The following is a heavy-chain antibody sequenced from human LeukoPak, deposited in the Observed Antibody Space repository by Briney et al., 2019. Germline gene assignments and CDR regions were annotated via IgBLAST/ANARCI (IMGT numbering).Heavy chain of an antibody. Sequence: ASVKVSCKASGYTFTSYGISWVRQAPGQGLEWMGWISAYNGNTNYAQKVQGRVTMTTDTSTSTAYMELRSLRSDDTAMYYCARTPPVTIYYYYYMDVWGKGTTVTASS. D-gene: IGHD4-17*01. CDR2: ISAYNGNT. V-gene: IGHV1-18*01. CDR1: GYTFTSYG. J-gene: IGHJ6*03. CDR3: ARTPPVTIYYYYYMDV.